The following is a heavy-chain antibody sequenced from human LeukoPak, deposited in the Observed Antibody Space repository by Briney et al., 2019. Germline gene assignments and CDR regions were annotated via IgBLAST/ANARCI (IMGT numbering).Heavy chain of an antibody. CDR3: ARARGDIVVVPAAIWFNP. CDR1: GYTFTGYY. J-gene: IGHJ5*02. CDR2: IKPNNGGT. D-gene: IGHD2-2*01. Sequence: ASVKVSCKASGYTFTGYYMHWVRQAPGQGLEWMGWIKPNNGGTNYAQKFQGRVTMTRDTSISTAYMELSRLRSDDTAVYYCARARGDIVVVPAAIWFNPWGQGTLVTVPS. V-gene: IGHV1-2*02.